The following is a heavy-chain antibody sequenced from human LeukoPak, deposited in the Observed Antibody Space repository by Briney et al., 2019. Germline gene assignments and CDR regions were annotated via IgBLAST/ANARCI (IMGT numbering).Heavy chain of an antibody. Sequence: PSETLSLTCTVSGGSISSGGYYWSWIRQHPGTGLEWIGYIYYSGSTYYNPSLKSRVTMSVDTSKNQFSLKLSSVTAADTAVYYCARARSSWYYFDYWGQGTLVTVSS. V-gene: IGHV4-31*03. CDR2: IYYSGST. D-gene: IGHD6-13*01. CDR3: ARARSSWYYFDY. J-gene: IGHJ4*02. CDR1: GGSISSGGYY.